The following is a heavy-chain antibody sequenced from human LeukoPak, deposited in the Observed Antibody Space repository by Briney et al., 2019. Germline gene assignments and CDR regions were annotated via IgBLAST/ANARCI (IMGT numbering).Heavy chain of an antibody. CDR1: GFTFSSYG. D-gene: IGHD3-3*01. J-gene: IGHJ6*03. V-gene: IGHV3-23*01. CDR3: AKIGRRYDFWTGYYEEEVDYMDV. CDR2: ISGSGGST. Sequence: TGGTLRLSCAASGFTFSSYGMSWVRQAPGKGLEWVSAISGSGGSTYYADSVKGRVTISRDNAKNSLYLQMNSLRAEDTAVYYCAKIGRRYDFWTGYYEEEVDYMDVWGKGTTVTVSS.